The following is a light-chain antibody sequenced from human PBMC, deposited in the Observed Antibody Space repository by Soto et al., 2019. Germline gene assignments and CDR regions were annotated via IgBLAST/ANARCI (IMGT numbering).Light chain of an antibody. CDR3: MQALQSLT. CDR2: LSS. Sequence: DVVLAQYPHCLPVTPGEPACVACRTIEXLLHSNGFHYLDWYLQKPGQSPQLLIYLSSSRASGVTDRFSGSGSGTDFTLQISRVEAEDVGVYYCMQALQSLTLGQGTRLEI. V-gene: IGKV2-28*01. J-gene: IGKJ5*01. CDR1: EXLLHSNGFHY.